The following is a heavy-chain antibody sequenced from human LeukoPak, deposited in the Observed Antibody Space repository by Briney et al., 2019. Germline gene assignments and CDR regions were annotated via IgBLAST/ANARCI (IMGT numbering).Heavy chain of an antibody. CDR2: IYYSGSTH. CDR1: GGSISSSNYY. D-gene: IGHD3-22*01. V-gene: IGHV4-39*01. J-gene: IGHJ3*02. CDR3: ARHCYDSSAFGAFDI. Sequence: SETLSLTCTVSGGSISSSNYYWGWIRQPPGKGLEWIGTIYYSGSTHYYNPSLKSRVTISVDTSKNQLSLKLSSVTAADTAVYYCARHCYDSSAFGAFDIWGQGTVVTASS.